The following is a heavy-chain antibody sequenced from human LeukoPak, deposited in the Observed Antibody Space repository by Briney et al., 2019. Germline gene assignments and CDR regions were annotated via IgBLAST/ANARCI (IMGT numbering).Heavy chain of an antibody. V-gene: IGHV3-11*04. J-gene: IGHJ4*02. Sequence: PGGSLRLSCAASGFTFSDYYMSWIRQAPGKGLEWVSTIKGIGPTTYYADSVKGRFTISRDNARNSLFLQMSSLRADDTAVYYCCKTGTPSFLIDYWGQGTLVTVSS. CDR3: CKTGTPSFLIDY. CDR2: IKGIGPTT. CDR1: GFTFSDYY. D-gene: IGHD3-9*01.